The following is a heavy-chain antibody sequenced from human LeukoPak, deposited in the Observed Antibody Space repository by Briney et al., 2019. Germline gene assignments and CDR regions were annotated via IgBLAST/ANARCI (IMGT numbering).Heavy chain of an antibody. CDR3: ARAHNRVRRDYYYYYMDV. CDR1: GGTFSTYA. V-gene: IGHV1-69*05. Sequence: SVKVSCKTSGGTFSTYAISWVRQAPGQGLEWMGGIIPIFGTANYAQKFQGRVTITTDESTSTAYMELRSLRSEDTAVYYCARAHNRVRRDYYYYYMDVWGKGTTVTVSS. D-gene: IGHD1-14*01. CDR2: IIPIFGTA. J-gene: IGHJ6*03.